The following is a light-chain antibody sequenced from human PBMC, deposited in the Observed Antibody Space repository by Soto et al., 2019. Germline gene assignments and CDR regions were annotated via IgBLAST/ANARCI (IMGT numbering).Light chain of an antibody. CDR2: EYN. CDR1: SGSIASNY. J-gene: IGLJ3*02. V-gene: IGLV6-57*02. Sequence: NFMLTQPHSVSESPGKTVTISCTGSSGSIASNYVQWYQQRPGSAPTTVIYEYNQRPSGVPDRFSGSLDSSSNSASLTISGLKTEDEADYYCQSFDSSNQVFGGGTKLTVL. CDR3: QSFDSSNQV.